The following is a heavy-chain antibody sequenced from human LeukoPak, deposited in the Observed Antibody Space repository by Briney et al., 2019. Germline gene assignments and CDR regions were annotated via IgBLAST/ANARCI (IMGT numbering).Heavy chain of an antibody. J-gene: IGHJ4*02. D-gene: IGHD3-22*01. Sequence: GESLKISCKGSGYGFTTFWISWVRQMPGKGLEWMGMIDPSDSNTNYSPSFQGHVTISADRSISTAFLQWSSLKASDSAMYYCARHFYDTYPSDYWGQGTLVTVVS. CDR3: ARHFYDTYPSDY. V-gene: IGHV5-10-1*01. CDR1: GYGFTTFW. CDR2: IDPSDSNT.